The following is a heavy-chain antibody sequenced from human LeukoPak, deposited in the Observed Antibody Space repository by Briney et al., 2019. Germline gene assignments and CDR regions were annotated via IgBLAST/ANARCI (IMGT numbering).Heavy chain of an antibody. J-gene: IGHJ3*02. CDR2: IWYDGSNK. V-gene: IGHV3-33*06. CDR1: EFTFSSHG. D-gene: IGHD3-22*01. CDR3: AKGGDYYDSSASGGFDVFDI. Sequence: GRSLRLSCAASEFTFSSHGMHWVRQAPGKGLEWVAVIWYDGSNKYYVDSVKGRFPISRDNSKNTLYLQMNSLRAEDTAVYYCAKGGDYYDSSASGGFDVFDIWGQGTMVTVSS.